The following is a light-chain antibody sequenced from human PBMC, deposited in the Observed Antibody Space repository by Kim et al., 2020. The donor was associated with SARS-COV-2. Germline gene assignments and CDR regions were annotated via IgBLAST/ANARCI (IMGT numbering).Light chain of an antibody. CDR2: GAS. V-gene: IGKV3-15*01. Sequence: SPGERATLPGRAGQSVSSNVAWYQQKPGQAPRLLIYGASTRATGIPARFSGSGSGTEFTLTISSLQSEDFAVYYCQQYNNWPPMYTFGQGTKLEIK. CDR1: QSVSSN. J-gene: IGKJ2*01. CDR3: QQYNNWPPMYT.